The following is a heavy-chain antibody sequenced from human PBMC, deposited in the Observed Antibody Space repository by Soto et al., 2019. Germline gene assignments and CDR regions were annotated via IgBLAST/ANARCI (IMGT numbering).Heavy chain of an antibody. Sequence: EVQLEESGGDLVQPGGSLRLSCAASGFTFSSYWMHWVRQAPGKELVWVSRIKGDGSSTNSADSLQGRFTISRDNAKSTLYLQINSLRAEDTAVYYCARGKTNVYALDVWGQGTAVTVSS. V-gene: IGHV3-74*01. J-gene: IGHJ6*02. CDR3: ARGKTNVYALDV. CDR2: IKGDGSST. CDR1: GFTFSSYW.